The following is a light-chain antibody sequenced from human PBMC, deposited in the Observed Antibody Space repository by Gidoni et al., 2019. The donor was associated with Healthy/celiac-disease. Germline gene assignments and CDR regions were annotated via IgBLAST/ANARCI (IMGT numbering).Light chain of an antibody. CDR3: QAWDSSTAIYV. CDR1: KLGDKY. V-gene: IGLV3-1*01. CDR2: QDS. Sequence: SYELTQPPSVSVSPGQTASITCSGDKLGDKYACWYQQKPGQSPVLVIYQDSKRPSGIPARFSGSNSGNTATLTISGTQAMDEDDYYCQAWDSSTAIYVFGTGTKVTVL. J-gene: IGLJ1*01.